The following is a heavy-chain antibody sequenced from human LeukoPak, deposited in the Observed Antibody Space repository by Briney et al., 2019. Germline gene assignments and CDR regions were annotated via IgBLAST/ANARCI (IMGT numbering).Heavy chain of an antibody. CDR2: IRYDGSNK. CDR1: GFTFSSYG. D-gene: IGHD6-19*01. CDR3: ARDTAYGIAVAGMPSFDY. V-gene: IGHV3-30*02. Sequence: GGSLRLSCAASGFTFSSYGMHWVRQAPGKGLEWVAFIRYDGSNKYYADSVKGRFTISRDNSKNTLYLQMNSLRAEDTAVYYCARDTAYGIAVAGMPSFDYWGQGTLVTVSS. J-gene: IGHJ4*02.